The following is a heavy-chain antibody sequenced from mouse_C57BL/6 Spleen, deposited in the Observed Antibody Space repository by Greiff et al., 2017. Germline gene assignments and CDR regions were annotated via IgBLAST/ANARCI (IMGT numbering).Heavy chain of an antibody. CDR1: GFTFSSYA. CDR3: TRDQQGIYYGSSLDY. V-gene: IGHV5-9-1*02. CDR2: ISSGGDYI. Sequence: EVKLVESGAGLVKPGGSLKLSCAASGFTFSSYAMSWVRQTPEKRLEWVAYISSGGDYIYYADTVKGRFTLSRANARNTLYLQMSSLKSEDTAMYYCTRDQQGIYYGSSLDYWGQGTTLTVSS. J-gene: IGHJ2*01. D-gene: IGHD1-1*01.